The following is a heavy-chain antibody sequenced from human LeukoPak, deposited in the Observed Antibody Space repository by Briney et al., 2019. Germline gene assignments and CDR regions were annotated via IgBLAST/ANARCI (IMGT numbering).Heavy chain of an antibody. D-gene: IGHD3-22*01. CDR1: GGSISSGDYY. J-gene: IGHJ4*02. V-gene: IGHV4-30-4*01. CDR3: ARGGSGYYDSSGYSDY. CDR2: IYYSGST. Sequence: SQTLSLTCIVSGGSISSGDYYWSWIRQPPGKGLEWIGYIYYSGSTYYNPSLKSRVTISVDTSKNQFSLKLSSVTAADTAVYYCARGGSGYYDSSGYSDYWGQGTLVTVSS.